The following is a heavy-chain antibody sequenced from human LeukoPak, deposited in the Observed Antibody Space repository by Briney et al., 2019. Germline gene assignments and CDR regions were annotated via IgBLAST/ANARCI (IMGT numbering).Heavy chain of an antibody. CDR3: ARGPWLVRGKFDY. V-gene: IGHV3-30-3*01. CDR1: GFTFSSYA. CDR2: ISYDGSNK. D-gene: IGHD6-19*01. J-gene: IGHJ4*02. Sequence: SGGSLRLSCAASGFTFSSYAMHWVRQAPGKGLEWVAVISYDGSNKYYADSVKGRFTISRDNSKNTLYLQMNSLRAEDTAVYYCARGPWLVRGKFDYWGQGTLVTVSS.